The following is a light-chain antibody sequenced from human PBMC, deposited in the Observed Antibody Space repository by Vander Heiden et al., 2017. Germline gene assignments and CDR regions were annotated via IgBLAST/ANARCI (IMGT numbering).Light chain of an antibody. J-gene: IGLJ2*01. CDR2: DNN. Sequence: QSVLTQPPSVSGAPGPRVTISCAGSSSNIGAGYDVHWYQQLPGAAPKLLIYDNNYRPSGVPDRFSGSKSGTSASLAITGLQAEDEADYYCQSYDSLSGRVFGGGTKLTVL. CDR1: SSNIGAGYD. V-gene: IGLV1-40*01. CDR3: QSYDSLSGRV.